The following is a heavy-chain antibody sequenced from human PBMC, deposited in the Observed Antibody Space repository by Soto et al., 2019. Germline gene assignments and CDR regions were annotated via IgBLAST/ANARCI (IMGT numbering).Heavy chain of an antibody. D-gene: IGHD1-1*01. Sequence: QVQLQESGPGLVKPSETLSLTCTVSGGSVSSGTYYWNWIRQPPGKGLEWIGYVYHTGSTNYNPSLQSRVTISVDTSKNQFSLKLSSVTAADTAVYYCARDNENTEIRAFDIWGQGTMVTVSS. CDR1: GGSVSSGTYY. CDR2: VYHTGST. J-gene: IGHJ3*02. CDR3: ARDNENTEIRAFDI. V-gene: IGHV4-61*01.